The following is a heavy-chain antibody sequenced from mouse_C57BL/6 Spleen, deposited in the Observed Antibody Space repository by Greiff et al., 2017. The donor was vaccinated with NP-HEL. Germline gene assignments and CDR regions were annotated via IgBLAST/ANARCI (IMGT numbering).Heavy chain of an antibody. CDR3: ARAAYYSNYFDY. V-gene: IGHV5-16*01. D-gene: IGHD2-5*01. CDR2: INYDGSST. Sequence: EVQRVESEGGLVQPGRSMKLSCTASGFTFSDYYMAWVRQVPEKGLEWVANINYDGSSTYYLDSLKSRFIISRDNAKNILYLQMSSLKSEDTATYYCARAAYYSNYFDYWGQGTTLTVSS. CDR1: GFTFSDYY. J-gene: IGHJ2*01.